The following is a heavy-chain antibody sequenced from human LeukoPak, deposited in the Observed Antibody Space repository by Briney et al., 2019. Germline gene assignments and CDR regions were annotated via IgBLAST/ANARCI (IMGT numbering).Heavy chain of an antibody. D-gene: IGHD6-19*01. CDR2: IKEKGDGGTT. V-gene: IGHV3-15*01. Sequence: GGSLRLSCAASGFTFSNAWMTWVRQAPGKGLEWVGHIKEKGDGGTTDYAAPVKGRFTISRDDLQGTLYLQMNSLKTEDTAVYYCTTVQQWLAQALGYWGQGTLVTVSS. J-gene: IGHJ4*02. CDR3: TTVQQWLAQALGY. CDR1: GFTFSNAW.